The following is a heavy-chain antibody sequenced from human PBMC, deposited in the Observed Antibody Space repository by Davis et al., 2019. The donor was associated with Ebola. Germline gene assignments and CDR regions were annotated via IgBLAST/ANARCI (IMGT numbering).Heavy chain of an antibody. Sequence: PGGSLRLSCAASGFTFSSYAMSWVRQAPGKGLEWVSAISGSGGSTYYADSVKGRFTISRDNSKNTLYLQMNSLRAEDTAVYYCAKGIGSSGWYYYGMDVWGQGTTVTVSS. V-gene: IGHV3-23*01. CDR1: GFTFSSYA. CDR2: ISGSGGST. J-gene: IGHJ6*02. D-gene: IGHD6-19*01. CDR3: AKGIGSSGWYYYGMDV.